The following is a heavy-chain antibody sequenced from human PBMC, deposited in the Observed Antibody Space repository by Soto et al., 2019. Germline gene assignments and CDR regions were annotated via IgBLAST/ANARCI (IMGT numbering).Heavy chain of an antibody. V-gene: IGHV3-7*03. CDR3: AKARIDY. CDR2: INPEGSEK. Sequence: EVQLVESGGGLVQPGGSLRLSCAVSGFIFSDYWMTWVRQAPGKGLEWVANINPEGSEKYYVDSVKGRFTISRANAKNSLYLQMISLRVEDTALYSGAKARIDYWGRGTLITVSS. CDR1: GFIFSDYW. J-gene: IGHJ4*02.